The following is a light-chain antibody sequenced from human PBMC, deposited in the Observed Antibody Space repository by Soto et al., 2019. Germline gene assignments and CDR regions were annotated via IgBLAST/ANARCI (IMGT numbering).Light chain of an antibody. CDR2: SAS. CDR1: QGFSTW. CDR3: QQANSFPRT. J-gene: IGKJ4*01. Sequence: DIQMTQSPSSVSASVGDRVTITCRASQGFSTWLAWYRRKPGRAPELLIYSASSLHSGVPSRFSGSGSGTDFTLTISSLQPEAFATYYCQQANSFPRTFGGGTEVEIK. V-gene: IGKV1-12*01.